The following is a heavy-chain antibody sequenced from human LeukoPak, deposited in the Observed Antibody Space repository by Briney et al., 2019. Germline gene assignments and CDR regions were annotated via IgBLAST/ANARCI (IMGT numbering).Heavy chain of an antibody. CDR1: GFTFSSYA. Sequence: PGGSLRLSCAASGFTFSSYAMSWVRQAPGKGLEWVAFIRSDGSNKYYADSVKGRFTISRDNSKNTLYLQMNSLRAEDTAVYYCAKDLIWGIRSFDYWGQGTLVTVSS. V-gene: IGHV3-30*02. CDR2: IRSDGSNK. J-gene: IGHJ4*02. D-gene: IGHD7-27*01. CDR3: AKDLIWGIRSFDY.